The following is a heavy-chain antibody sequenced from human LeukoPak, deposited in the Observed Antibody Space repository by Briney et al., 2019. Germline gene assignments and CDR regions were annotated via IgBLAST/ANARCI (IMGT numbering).Heavy chain of an antibody. V-gene: IGHV1-18*01. CDR3: VRDLGVDTSMIFFDY. D-gene: IGHD5-18*01. CDR1: GYTFTSCG. J-gene: IGHJ4*02. Sequence: ASVRVSCTASGYTFTSCGISWVRQAPGQGLEWMGWISAYNGNTKSAQKFQGRVIMTTDTSTNTAYMELRSLRSDDTAVFYCVRDLGVDTSMIFFDYWGQGTLVTVSS. CDR2: ISAYNGNT.